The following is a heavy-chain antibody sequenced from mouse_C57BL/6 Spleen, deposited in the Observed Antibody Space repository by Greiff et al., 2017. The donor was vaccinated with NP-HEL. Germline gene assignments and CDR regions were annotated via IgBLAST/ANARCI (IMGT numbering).Heavy chain of an antibody. CDR1: GYSFTGYY. Sequence: VQLQQSGPELVKPGASVKISCKASGYSFTGYYMNWVKQSPEKSLEWIGEINPSTGGTTYNQKFKAKATLTVDKSSSTAYMQLKSLTSEDSAVYYCARKGDRYGRFAYWGQGTLVTVSA. CDR3: ARKGDRYGRFAY. V-gene: IGHV1-42*01. D-gene: IGHD2-3*01. J-gene: IGHJ3*01. CDR2: INPSTGGT.